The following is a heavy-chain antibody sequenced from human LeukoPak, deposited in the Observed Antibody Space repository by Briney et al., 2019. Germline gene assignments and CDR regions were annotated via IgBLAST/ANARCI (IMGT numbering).Heavy chain of an antibody. J-gene: IGHJ4*02. CDR2: INHRGST. CDR3: ARGDSSVGLNY. D-gene: IGHD1-26*01. V-gene: IGHV4-34*01. Sequence: SETLSLTCAVYGGSFSGYYWSWIRQPPGKGLEWIGEINHRGSTKYSPSLKSRVTISVDTSKNQFSLKVTSVTAADTAVYYCARGDSSVGLNYWGQGTLVTVSS. CDR1: GGSFSGYY.